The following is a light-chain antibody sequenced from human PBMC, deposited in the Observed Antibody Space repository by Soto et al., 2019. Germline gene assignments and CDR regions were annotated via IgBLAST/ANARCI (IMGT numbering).Light chain of an antibody. Sequence: QLVLTQSPSASASLGGSVKLTCTLSSGHTYGIAWHQHQPQRGPRFLMKLDSDGRHTKEDGIPDRFSGSSSGDERYLTISHLQIEEEADYYCQTWGTGIRVFGGGTKLTVL. J-gene: IGLJ3*02. CDR2: LDSDGRH. CDR1: SGHTYG. V-gene: IGLV4-69*01. CDR3: QTWGTGIRV.